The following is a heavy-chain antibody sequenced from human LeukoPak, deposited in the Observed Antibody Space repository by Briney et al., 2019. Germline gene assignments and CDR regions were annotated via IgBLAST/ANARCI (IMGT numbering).Heavy chain of an antibody. J-gene: IGHJ5*02. V-gene: IGHV4-61*02. CDR3: ARDLYGYRGGWFDP. CDR2: IYTSGTT. D-gene: IGHD3-16*02. CDR1: GGSISSGSYY. Sequence: PSETLSLTCTVSGGSISSGSYYWNWIRQPAGKGLEWIGRIYTSGTTNYNPSLKSRVTISVDTSKNQFSLKLSSVTAADTAMYYCARDLYGYRGGWFDPWGQGTLVTVSS.